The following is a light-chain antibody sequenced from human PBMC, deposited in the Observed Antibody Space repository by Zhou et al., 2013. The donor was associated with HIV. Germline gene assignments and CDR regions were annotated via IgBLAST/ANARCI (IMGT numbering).Light chain of an antibody. J-gene: IGKJ4*01. CDR1: QSVTNNY. CDR2: DAS. V-gene: IGKV3-20*01. CDR3: QQYGSSPLT. Sequence: PGERATLSCRASQSVTNNYLAWYQQKPGQAPRRLISDASRRATGIPDRFSGSGSGTDFILTISRLEPEDFAIYYCQQYGSSPLTFGGGTKVEIK.